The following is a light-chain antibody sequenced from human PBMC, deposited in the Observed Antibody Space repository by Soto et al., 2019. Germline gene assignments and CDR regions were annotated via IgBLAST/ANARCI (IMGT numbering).Light chain of an antibody. CDR2: DAS. CDR1: QRVISY. J-gene: IGKJ4*01. V-gene: IGKV3-11*01. CDR3: QQSRNSPLN. Sequence: EIVLTQSPATRSLSPGERATLSCRASQRVISYLAWYQQKPGQAPRLLIYDASNRATGIPARFSGSGSGTEFTLTISPPAPEGFTVYYCQQSRNSPLNFGVETTMEIK.